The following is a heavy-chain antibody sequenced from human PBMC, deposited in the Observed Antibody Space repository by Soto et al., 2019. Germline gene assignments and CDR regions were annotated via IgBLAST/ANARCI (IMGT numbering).Heavy chain of an antibody. Sequence: GGSLRLSCAAYGFTFSTYWMSWVRQAPGKGLEWVANIKQDESEKYYVDSVKGRFTISRDNAKNSLYLQMNSLRAEDTALYYCARIVRDIGVIAPHLDSWGLGTLVTVSS. CDR1: GFTFSTYW. CDR2: IKQDESEK. J-gene: IGHJ4*02. D-gene: IGHD3-10*01. CDR3: ARIVRDIGVIAPHLDS. V-gene: IGHV3-7*03.